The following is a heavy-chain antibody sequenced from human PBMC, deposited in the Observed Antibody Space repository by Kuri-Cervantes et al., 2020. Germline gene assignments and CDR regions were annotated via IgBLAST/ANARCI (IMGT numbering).Heavy chain of an antibody. V-gene: IGHV4-59*06. CDR1: GGSISSYY. D-gene: IGHD1-26*01. Sequence: SETLSLTCTVSGGSISSYYWSWIRQPPGKGLEWIGYIYYSGSTYYNPSLKSRVTISVDTSKNQFSLKLSSVTAADTAVYYCARDLYSGSYFYYWGQGTLVTVSS. CDR3: ARDLYSGSYFYY. CDR2: IYYSGST. J-gene: IGHJ4*02.